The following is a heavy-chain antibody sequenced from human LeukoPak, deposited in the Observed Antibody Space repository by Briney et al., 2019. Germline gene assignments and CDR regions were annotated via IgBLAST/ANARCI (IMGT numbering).Heavy chain of an antibody. Sequence: GGSLRLSCTTSGFTFTDYWMTWVRQAPGKGLEWVANINQDRSKKFYVDSVKGRFTISRDNAKNALYLQMNSLRAEDTGVYFCARGQTLTFWGQGTLVTASS. V-gene: IGHV3-7*01. J-gene: IGHJ4*02. CDR3: ARGQTLTF. CDR2: INQDRSKK. CDR1: GFTFTDYW.